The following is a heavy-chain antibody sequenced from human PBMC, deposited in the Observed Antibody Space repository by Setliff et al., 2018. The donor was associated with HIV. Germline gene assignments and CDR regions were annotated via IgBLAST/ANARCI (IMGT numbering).Heavy chain of an antibody. J-gene: IGHJ4*02. CDR3: ARVRTYSDFYYPAPIPSYYFDF. Sequence: ASVKVSCKASGYTFSSYGISWVRQAPGQGLEWVGWISVFNGNTDYAQKFQDRVTMTIDTSTSAAYLELRSLRSDDTAIYYCARVRTYSDFYYPAPIPSYYFDFWGQGTLVTVSS. CDR1: GYTFSSYG. V-gene: IGHV1-18*01. D-gene: IGHD1-26*01. CDR2: ISVFNGNT.